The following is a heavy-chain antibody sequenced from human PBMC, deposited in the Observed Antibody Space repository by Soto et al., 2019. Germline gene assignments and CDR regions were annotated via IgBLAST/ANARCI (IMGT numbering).Heavy chain of an antibody. Sequence: ETLSLTCAVYGGSFSGYYWSCIRQPPGKGLEWIGEINHSGSTNYNPSLKSRVTISVDTSKNQFSLKLSSVTAADTAVYYCARGKAARPLDYWGQGTLVTSPQ. D-gene: IGHD6-6*01. CDR1: GGSFSGYY. V-gene: IGHV4-34*01. J-gene: IGHJ4*02. CDR3: ARGKAARPLDY. CDR2: INHSGST.